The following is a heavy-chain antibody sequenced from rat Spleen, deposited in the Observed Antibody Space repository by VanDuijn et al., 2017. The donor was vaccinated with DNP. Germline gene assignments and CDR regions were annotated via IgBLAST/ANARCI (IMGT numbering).Heavy chain of an antibody. J-gene: IGHJ4*01. CDR3: ARLMYTTDYYYFSSYAMDA. CDR1: GFTFSDDA. CDR2: ISARGSRT. Sequence: EVQLVGSGGGLVQPGNSLKLSCAASGFTFSDDAMAWVRQSPKKGLEWVATISARGSRTFYPDSVKGRFTISRDYAKSSLYLQMNTLKSEDTATYYCARLMYTTDYYYFSSYAMDAWGQGTSVTVSS. D-gene: IGHD1-6*01. V-gene: IGHV5-17*01.